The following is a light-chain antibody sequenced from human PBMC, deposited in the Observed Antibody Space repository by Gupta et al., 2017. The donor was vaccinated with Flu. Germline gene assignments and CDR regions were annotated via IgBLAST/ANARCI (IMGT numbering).Light chain of an antibody. CDR1: SSNIGNNY. CDR2: RNY. Sequence: QAVLTQPPSASGTPGPRVTISCSGSSSNIGNNYVYWYWQLPGAAPKLLIFRNYHRPSGVPDRYSGSKSGTSATLAITGLRAEDEADYYCAAWDDALNAWVFGGGTKLTVL. J-gene: IGLJ3*02. V-gene: IGLV1-47*01. CDR3: AAWDDALNAWV.